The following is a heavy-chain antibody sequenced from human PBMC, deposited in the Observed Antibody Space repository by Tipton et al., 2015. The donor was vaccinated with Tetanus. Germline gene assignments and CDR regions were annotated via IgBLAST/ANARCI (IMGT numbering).Heavy chain of an antibody. D-gene: IGHD5-24*01. CDR3: ARRTNSGHVYNPLDL. V-gene: IGHV3-74*03. CDR2: IKSDGTKT. J-gene: IGHJ3*01. CDR1: GFPFSSYW. Sequence: GSLRLSCAASGFPFSSYWMHWVRQGPGKGLVWVARIKSDGTKTTYADSVKGRFTVSRDNANSTLFLQMSRLRAEDTAVYYCARRTNSGHVYNPLDLWGQGTMVTVSS.